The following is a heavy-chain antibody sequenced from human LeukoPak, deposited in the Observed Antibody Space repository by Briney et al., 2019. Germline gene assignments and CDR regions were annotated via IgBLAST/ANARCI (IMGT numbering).Heavy chain of an antibody. J-gene: IGHJ4*02. CDR1: GGSISGYY. V-gene: IGHV4-59*01. D-gene: IGHD4-17*01. CDR2: IYYNGIS. CDR3: ARDIYGDEGY. Sequence: SETLSLTCTVSGGSISGYYWSWIRQPPGKGLEWIAYIYYNGISNYNPSLKSRVIISVDSSKNQFSLKLTSVTAADTAVYYCARDIYGDEGYWGQGTLVTVSS.